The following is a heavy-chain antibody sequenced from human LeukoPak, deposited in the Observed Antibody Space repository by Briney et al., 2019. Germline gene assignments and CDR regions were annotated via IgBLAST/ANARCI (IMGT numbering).Heavy chain of an antibody. CDR2: ISSSSSYI. CDR1: GLTFSSYG. Sequence: GRSLRLSCAASGLTFSSYGMHWVRQAPGKRLEWVSSISSSSSYIYYADSVKGRFTTSRDNAKNSLYLQMNSLRAEDTAVYYCARGYCSGGSCYFNYFDYWGQGTLVTVSS. J-gene: IGHJ4*02. D-gene: IGHD2-15*01. V-gene: IGHV3-21*01. CDR3: ARGYCSGGSCYFNYFDY.